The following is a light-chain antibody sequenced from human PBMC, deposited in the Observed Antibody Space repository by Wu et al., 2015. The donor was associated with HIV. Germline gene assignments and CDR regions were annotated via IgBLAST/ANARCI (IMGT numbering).Light chain of an antibody. V-gene: IGKV3-20*01. Sequence: EIVLTQSPGTLSLSPGERATLSCRASQSVISSHLAWYQQKPGQAPRLLIYGASTRAAGIPDRFSASGSGTDFTLTISRLEPEDCAVFYCQHYANSLVTFGGGTKLEIK. CDR2: GAS. J-gene: IGKJ4*01. CDR3: QHYANSLVT. CDR1: QSVISSH.